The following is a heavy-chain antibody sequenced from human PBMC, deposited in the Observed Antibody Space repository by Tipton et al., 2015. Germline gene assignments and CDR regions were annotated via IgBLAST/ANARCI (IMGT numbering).Heavy chain of an antibody. V-gene: IGHV4-4*07. CDR3: GRDRLAVAGIDY. CDR2: IYSSGSS. CDR1: GDSFRDYY. Sequence: LSLTCTVSGDSFRDYYWAWIRQPAGKGLEWIGHIYSSGSSKYNPSLKSRATMSIDTSTNQFSLKLTSVTAADTAIYYCGRDRLAVAGIDYWGQGTLVTVSS. J-gene: IGHJ4*02. D-gene: IGHD6-19*01.